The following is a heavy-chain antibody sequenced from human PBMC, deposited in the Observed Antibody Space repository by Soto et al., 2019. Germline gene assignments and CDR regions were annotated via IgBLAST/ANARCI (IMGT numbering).Heavy chain of an antibody. V-gene: IGHV1-8*01. CDR3: AESCSGGSCHHHGMDV. J-gene: IGHJ6*02. D-gene: IGHD2-15*01. Sequence: QVQLVQSGAEVKKPGASVKVSCKASGYTFTSYDINWVRQATGQGLEWMGWMNPNSGNAGYTQKFQGRVTMTRNTXRXXAYIELSSLRAEDTAVYYCAESCSGGSCHHHGMDVWGQGTTVTVSS. CDR1: GYTFTSYD. CDR2: MNPNSGNA.